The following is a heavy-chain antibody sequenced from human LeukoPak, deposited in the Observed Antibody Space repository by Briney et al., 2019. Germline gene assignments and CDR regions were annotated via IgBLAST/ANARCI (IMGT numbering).Heavy chain of an antibody. Sequence: GGSLRLSCAASGFTFSSYSMNWVRQAPGKGLEWVSSISSSSSSYIYYADSVKGRFTISGDNAKNSLYLQMNSLRAEDTAVYYCARDQCSGGSCYSNHWGQGTLVTVSS. CDR1: GFTFSSYS. CDR2: ISSSSSSYI. CDR3: ARDQCSGGSCYSNH. J-gene: IGHJ5*02. D-gene: IGHD2-15*01. V-gene: IGHV3-21*01.